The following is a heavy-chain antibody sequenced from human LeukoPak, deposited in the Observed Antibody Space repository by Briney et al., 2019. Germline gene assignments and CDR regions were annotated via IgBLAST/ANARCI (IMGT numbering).Heavy chain of an antibody. D-gene: IGHD3-10*01. V-gene: IGHV3-74*01. Sequence: GGSLRFSCAASGFSFSSYWMHWVRQVPGKGLVWVSRINSDGSTTIYVDSVKGRLTISRDNAKNTLFLQMNSLRAEDTAVYYCARGRGSGSSDYWGQGTLVTVSS. CDR3: ARGRGSGSSDY. CDR2: INSDGSTT. CDR1: GFSFSSYW. J-gene: IGHJ4*02.